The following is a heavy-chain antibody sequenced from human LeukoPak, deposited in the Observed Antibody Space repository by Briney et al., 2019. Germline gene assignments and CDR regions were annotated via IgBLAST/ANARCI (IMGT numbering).Heavy chain of an antibody. Sequence: SETLSLTCTVSGDSISSSSYYWAWIRQPPEKGLEWIGSIFYSGTTFYNPSLKSRVTISVDTSKNQFSLKLSSVTAADTAVYYCARRRIVATLDYWGQGTLVTVSS. V-gene: IGHV4-39*01. J-gene: IGHJ4*02. D-gene: IGHD5-12*01. CDR1: GDSISSSSYY. CDR2: IFYSGTT. CDR3: ARRRIVATLDY.